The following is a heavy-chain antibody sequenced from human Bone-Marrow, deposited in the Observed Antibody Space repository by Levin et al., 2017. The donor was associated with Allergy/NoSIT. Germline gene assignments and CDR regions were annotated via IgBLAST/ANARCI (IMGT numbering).Heavy chain of an antibody. CDR1: VFTFDAYW. CDR3: ARIYDSTGYYSGVGAFDI. V-gene: IGHV3-7*01. D-gene: IGHD3-22*01. Sequence: GGSLRLSCAASVFTFDAYWMTWVRQAPGKGLEWVANIKPDGGAAYYVDSVKGRFTISRDNDKNSLYLHMNSLRVEDTAVYYCARIYDSTGYYSGVGAFDIWGQGTVVTVSS. CDR2: IKPDGGAA. J-gene: IGHJ3*02.